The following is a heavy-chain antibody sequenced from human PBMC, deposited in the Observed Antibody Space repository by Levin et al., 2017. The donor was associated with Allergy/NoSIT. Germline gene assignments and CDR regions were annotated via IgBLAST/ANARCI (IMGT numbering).Heavy chain of an antibody. CDR1: GFTFSSYG. J-gene: IGHJ2*01. D-gene: IGHD6-19*01. V-gene: IGHV3-30*18. CDR2: ISYDGSNK. CDR3: AKDFRAMVGLRISGWRNTGWYFDL. Sequence: GGSLRLSCAASGFTFSSYGMHWVRQAPGKGLEWVAVISYDGSNKYYADSVKGRFTISRDNSKNTLYLQMNSLRAEDTAVYYCAKDFRAMVGLRISGWRNTGWYFDLWGRGTLVTVSS.